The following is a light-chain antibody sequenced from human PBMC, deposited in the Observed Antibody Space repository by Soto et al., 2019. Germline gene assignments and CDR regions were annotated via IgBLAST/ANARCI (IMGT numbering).Light chain of an antibody. J-gene: IGLJ3*02. CDR1: SSDVGAYKN. Sequence: QSVLTQHPSASGSPGQSVTISCTGTSSDVGAYKNVSWYQQHAGKAPKLVIYEVTKRPSGVPDRFSGSKSANTASLTVSGLQAEDEADYYCSSFASSNTWVFGGGTKLTVL. CDR3: SSFASSNTWV. CDR2: EVT. V-gene: IGLV2-8*01.